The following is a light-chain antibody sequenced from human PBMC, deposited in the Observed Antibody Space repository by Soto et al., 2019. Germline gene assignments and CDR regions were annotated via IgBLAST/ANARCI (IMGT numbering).Light chain of an antibody. J-gene: IGKJ5*01. CDR1: QSVTNT. CDR2: GAS. V-gene: IGKV3D-15*01. CDR3: QEYKNWPAIT. Sequence: EIVLTQSPATLSLSPGERVTISCRASQSVTNTLAWYQQGPGQAPRLLIYGASTRATGISARFSGSGSGTEFTLTISSLQSEDFAVYFCQEYKNWPAITFGQGTRLEIK.